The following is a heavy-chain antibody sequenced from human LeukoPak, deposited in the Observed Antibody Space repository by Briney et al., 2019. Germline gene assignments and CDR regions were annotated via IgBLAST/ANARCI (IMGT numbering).Heavy chain of an antibody. J-gene: IGHJ4*02. CDR1: GGSISSSSYY. V-gene: IGHV4-39*07. CDR2: IYYSGST. D-gene: IGHD3-10*01. CDR3: ARFLCITKTHYYFDY. Sequence: PSETLSLTCTVSGGSISSSSYYWGWIRQPPGKGLEWIGSIYYSGSTYYNPSLKSRVTISVDTSKNQFSLKLSSVTAADTAVYYCARFLCITKTHYYFDYWGQGTLVTVSS.